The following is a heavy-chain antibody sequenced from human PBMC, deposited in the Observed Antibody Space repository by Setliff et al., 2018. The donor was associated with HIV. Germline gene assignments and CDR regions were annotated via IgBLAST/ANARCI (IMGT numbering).Heavy chain of an antibody. J-gene: IGHJ5*02. V-gene: IGHV4-59*01. CDR1: GGSISTYY. D-gene: IGHD3-3*01. Sequence: SETLSLTCTVSGGSISTYYWSWIRQAPGRGLEWIGYIYYTGRTNYNPSLKSRVTMSLDSFKKQFSLKLSSVTAADTAVYFCARDVGGFTVFAVPRGGFDPWGQGTLVTVSS. CDR3: ARDVGGFTVFAVPRGGFDP. CDR2: IYYTGRT.